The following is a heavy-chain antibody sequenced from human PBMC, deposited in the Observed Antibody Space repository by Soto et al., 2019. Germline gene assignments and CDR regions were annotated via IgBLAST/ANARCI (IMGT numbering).Heavy chain of an antibody. J-gene: IGHJ2*01. CDR3: ARGVWEAAQWYFHL. CDR2: CSWNSGTI. CDR1: GFSLDDYA. D-gene: IGHD1-26*01. V-gene: IGHV3-9*01. Sequence: EVQLVESGGGLVQPGRSLRLSCAASGFSLDDYAIHWVRQAPGKGLEWVSGCSWNSGTIDYADSVQGRFTISGDIAKNCLDLQMDSLSPEATALYFFARGVWEAAQWYFHLWGRGTPVTVSS.